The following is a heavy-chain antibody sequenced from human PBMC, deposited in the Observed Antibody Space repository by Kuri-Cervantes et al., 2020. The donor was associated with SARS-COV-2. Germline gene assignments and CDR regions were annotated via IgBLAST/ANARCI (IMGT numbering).Heavy chain of an antibody. CDR1: GFTFSSYS. Sequence: GESLKISCAASGFTFSSYSMNWVRQAPGKGLEWVSSISSSSSCIYYADSVKGRFTISRDNAKNSLYLQMNSLRAEDTAVYYCAREKYYYDSSGLGGGEDYYYGMDVWGQGTTVTVSS. CDR3: AREKYYYDSSGLGGGEDYYYGMDV. J-gene: IGHJ6*02. V-gene: IGHV3-21*01. CDR2: ISSSSSCI. D-gene: IGHD3-22*01.